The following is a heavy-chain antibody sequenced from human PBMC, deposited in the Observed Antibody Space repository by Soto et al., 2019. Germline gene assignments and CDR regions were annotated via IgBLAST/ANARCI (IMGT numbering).Heavy chain of an antibody. D-gene: IGHD2-2*01. Sequence: PSVTLSLTCAVSGGSFSRYSWSWVRQTPGKGLEWIGDINHTGGSNYNPSLKSRVMISVDTAKTQFSLNVTSVTAADTAVYYCAREVGYYSATRRNLYFDYWGPGTLVTVSS. CDR3: AREVGYYSATRRNLYFDY. J-gene: IGHJ4*02. V-gene: IGHV4-34*01. CDR1: GGSFSRYS. CDR2: INHTGGS.